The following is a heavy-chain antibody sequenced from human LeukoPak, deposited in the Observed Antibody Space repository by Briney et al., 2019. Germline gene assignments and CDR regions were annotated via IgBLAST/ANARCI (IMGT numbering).Heavy chain of an antibody. J-gene: IGHJ4*02. CDR1: GGSISSYD. CDR2: IHISGNT. CDR3: AREIYGSGSYYFDY. V-gene: IGHV4-4*07. Sequence: SETLSLTCTVSGGSISSYDWSWIRQPAGKGLEWIGRIHISGNTYYNSSLKSRVTMSVDTSKNQLSLKLSSVSAADTAVYYCAREIYGSGSYYFDYWGQGTPVTVSS. D-gene: IGHD3-10*01.